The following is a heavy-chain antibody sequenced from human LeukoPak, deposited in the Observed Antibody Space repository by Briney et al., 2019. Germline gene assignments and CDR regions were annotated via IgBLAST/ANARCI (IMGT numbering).Heavy chain of an antibody. CDR3: ARARYYDSSGYSALDI. D-gene: IGHD3-22*01. V-gene: IGHV4-59*01. CDR1: GGSISSYY. Sequence: SETLSLTCTVSGGSISSYYWSWIRQPPGKGLEWIGYIYYSGSTNYNPSLKSRVTMPVDTSKNQFSLKLSSVIAADTAVYYCARARYYDSSGYSALDIWGQGTMVTVSS. J-gene: IGHJ3*02. CDR2: IYYSGST.